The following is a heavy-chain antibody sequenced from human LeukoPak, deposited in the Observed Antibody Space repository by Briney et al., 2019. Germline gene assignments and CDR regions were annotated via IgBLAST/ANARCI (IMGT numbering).Heavy chain of an antibody. CDR2: IIPIFGTA. CDR1: GGTFSSYA. D-gene: IGHD3-16*01. CDR3: ARPRGGDIYYYYMDV. J-gene: IGHJ6*03. V-gene: IGHV1-69*13. Sequence: SVKVSCKASGGTFSSYAISWVRQAPGQGLEWMGGIIPIFGTANYAQKFQGRVTITADESTSTAYMELSSLRSEDTAVYYCARPRGGDIYYYYMDVWGKGTTVTISS.